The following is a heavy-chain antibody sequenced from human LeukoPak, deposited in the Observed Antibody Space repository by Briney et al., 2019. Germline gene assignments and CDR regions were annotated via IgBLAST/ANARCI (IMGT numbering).Heavy chain of an antibody. CDR2: INHSGST. V-gene: IGHV4-34*01. CDR1: GGSFSGYY. CDR3: ARERLRFLGWLSSQNWFDP. D-gene: IGHD3-3*01. Sequence: PSETLSLTCAVYGGSFSGYYWSWIRQPPGKGLEWIGEINHSGSTNYNPSLKSRVTISVDTSKNQFSLKLSSVTAADTAVYYCARERLRFLGWLSSQNWFDPWGQGTLVTVSS. J-gene: IGHJ5*02.